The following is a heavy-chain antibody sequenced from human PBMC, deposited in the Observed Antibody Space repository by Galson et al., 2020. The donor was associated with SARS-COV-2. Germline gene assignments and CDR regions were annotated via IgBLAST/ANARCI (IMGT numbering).Heavy chain of an antibody. CDR1: GFTFSSFA. CDR3: ARDVLGSYDY. CDR2: ISGGGDTT. V-gene: IGHV3-23*01. Sequence: GGSLRLSCAASGFTFSSFAMPWVRQAPGKGLGWVPTISGGGDTTYYADSVKGRFTISRDNSQNTLYLQMNSLRAEDTAIYYCARDVLGSYDYWGQGTLVTVSS. J-gene: IGHJ4*02.